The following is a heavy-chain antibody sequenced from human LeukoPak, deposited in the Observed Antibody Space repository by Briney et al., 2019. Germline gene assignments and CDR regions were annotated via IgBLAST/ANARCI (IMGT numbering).Heavy chain of an antibody. D-gene: IGHD6-19*01. Sequence: GGSLRLSCAASGFTFSYYWMSWVRQAPGKGLEWVAVIWSDGSNKYYADSVKGRFTISRDNSKNTLDLQMNSLRAEDTAVYYCARNSYSSGWYYFDYWGQGTLVTVSS. CDR1: GFTFSYYW. CDR2: IWSDGSNK. V-gene: IGHV3-33*08. J-gene: IGHJ4*02. CDR3: ARNSYSSGWYYFDY.